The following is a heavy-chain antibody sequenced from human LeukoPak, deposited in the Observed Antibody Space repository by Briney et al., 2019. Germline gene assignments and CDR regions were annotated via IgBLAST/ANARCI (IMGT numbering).Heavy chain of an antibody. D-gene: IGHD3-16*01. Sequence: SETLSLTCTVSGGSFSNYYWSWIRQSPGKGLEWIGYIYHTGSANYSPSLKSRVSVSIDTSKSQFSLRLISVTAADTAVYYCARRTSSDYVDYWGQGTLVIVSS. V-gene: IGHV4-59*01. CDR1: GGSFSNYY. J-gene: IGHJ4*02. CDR3: ARRTSSDYVDY. CDR2: IYHTGSA.